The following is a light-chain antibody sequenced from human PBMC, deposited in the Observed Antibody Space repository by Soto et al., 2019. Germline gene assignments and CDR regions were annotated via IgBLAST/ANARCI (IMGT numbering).Light chain of an antibody. V-gene: IGKV1-5*01. J-gene: IGKJ4*01. Sequence: DIKMTQSPSTLSASVGDRVTITCRASQSITRWLAWYQQKPGEAPKLLIYDASTLESGVPSRFSGSGSGTAFNLAISSLQHDEFATCYYQQDHHYSWLTFGRGTKLEIK. CDR2: DAS. CDR3: QQDHHYSWLT. CDR1: QSITRW.